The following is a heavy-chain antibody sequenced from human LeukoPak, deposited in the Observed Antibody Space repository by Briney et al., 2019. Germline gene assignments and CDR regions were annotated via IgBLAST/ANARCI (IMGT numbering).Heavy chain of an antibody. D-gene: IGHD5-12*01. CDR3: ARDPLQWLRTGFDP. V-gene: IGHV1-69*13. J-gene: IGHJ5*02. Sequence: GASVNVSCKASGYTFSSYAISWVRQAPGQGLEWMGGIIPIFGTANYAQKFQGRVTITADESTSTAYMELSSLRSEDTAVYYCARDPLQWLRTGFDPWGQGTLVTVSS. CDR2: IIPIFGTA. CDR1: GYTFSSYA.